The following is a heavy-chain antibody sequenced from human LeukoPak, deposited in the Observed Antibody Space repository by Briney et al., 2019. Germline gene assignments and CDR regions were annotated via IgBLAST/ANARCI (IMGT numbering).Heavy chain of an antibody. D-gene: IGHD5-12*01. CDR1: GYTFTSYD. J-gene: IGHJ4*02. CDR3: ARGRSTGYPYYFEY. Sequence: ASVKLSCKASGYTFTSYDINWVRQATGQGLEWMGWVNPNSGSTGYAQKFQGRVTITRNTSISTAYMELSGLRSEDTAVYYCARGRSTGYPYYFEYWGQGTLVTVSS. CDR2: VNPNSGST. V-gene: IGHV1-8*03.